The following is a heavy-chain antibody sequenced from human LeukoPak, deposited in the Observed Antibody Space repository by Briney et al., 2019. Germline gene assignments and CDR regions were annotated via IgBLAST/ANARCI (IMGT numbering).Heavy chain of an antibody. D-gene: IGHD3-3*01. CDR3: ARASSLYYDFWSGITA. Sequence: GGSLRLSCAASGFTSDDYGMSWVRQAPGKGLEWVSGINWNGGSTGYADSVKGRFTITRDNAKNSLYLQMNSLRGEDTALYYCARASSLYYDFWSGITAWGQGSLVTVSS. V-gene: IGHV3-20*04. CDR2: INWNGGST. CDR1: GFTSDDYG. J-gene: IGHJ5*02.